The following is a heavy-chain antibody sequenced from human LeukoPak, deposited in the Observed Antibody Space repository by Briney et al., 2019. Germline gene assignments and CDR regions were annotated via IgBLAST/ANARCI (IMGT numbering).Heavy chain of an antibody. J-gene: IGHJ4*02. Sequence: GGSLRLSCAASGFSFSDSAMHWVRQASGKGLEWVGRIRSKANTYATAYTVSVKGRFTISRDDSKNTAYLQMNSLKTEDTAMYYCTKPGSGWNYFDSWGQGTLVTVSA. CDR1: GFSFSDSA. CDR3: TKPGSGWNYFDS. V-gene: IGHV3-73*01. D-gene: IGHD6-19*01. CDR2: IRSKANTYAT.